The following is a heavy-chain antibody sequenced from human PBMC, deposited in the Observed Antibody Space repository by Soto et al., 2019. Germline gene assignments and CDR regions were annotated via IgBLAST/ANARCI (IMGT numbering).Heavy chain of an antibody. J-gene: IGHJ5*02. CDR1: GGSGSSGSYH. CDR2: IYYSGST. V-gene: IGHV4-61*01. CDR3: ARGQEEYSGSSGLSTGFAP. D-gene: IGHD6-6*01. Sequence: SETLSLTCTVAGGSGSSGSYHWSWIRQPPGKGLEWIGYIYYSGSTNYNPSLKSRVTISVDTSKNQFSLKLSSVTAADTAVYYCARGQEEYSGSSGLSTGFAPWGQGTLVTVSS.